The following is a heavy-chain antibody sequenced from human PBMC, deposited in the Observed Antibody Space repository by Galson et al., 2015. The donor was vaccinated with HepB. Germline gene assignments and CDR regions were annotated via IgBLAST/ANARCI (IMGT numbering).Heavy chain of an antibody. Sequence: LSLTCAVYGGSFSGHYWRWIRQPLGKGLEWIGEINRSGNTKYKPSLKSRVAMSVDTSKSQFSLKLRSVTAADTAVYYCARGPDYYDSSGSYGMDVWGQGTTVIVSS. V-gene: IGHV4-34*01. CDR2: INRSGNT. D-gene: IGHD3-22*01. CDR3: ARGPDYYDSSGSYGMDV. J-gene: IGHJ6*02. CDR1: GGSFSGHY.